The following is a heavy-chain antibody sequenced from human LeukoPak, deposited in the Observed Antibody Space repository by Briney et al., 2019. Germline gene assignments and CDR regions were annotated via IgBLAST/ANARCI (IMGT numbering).Heavy chain of an antibody. CDR3: AREAYCGGDCYSFLSWFDP. J-gene: IGHJ5*02. CDR2: IIPIFCTA. CDR1: GGTFSSYA. D-gene: IGHD2-21*02. Sequence: SSVKVSCKASGGTFSSYAISWVRQAPGQGLEWVGGIIPIFCTANYAQKVQGRVTITTHESTSTAYMELSSLRSEDTAVYYCAREAYCGGDCYSFLSWFDPWGQGTLVTVSS. V-gene: IGHV1-69*05.